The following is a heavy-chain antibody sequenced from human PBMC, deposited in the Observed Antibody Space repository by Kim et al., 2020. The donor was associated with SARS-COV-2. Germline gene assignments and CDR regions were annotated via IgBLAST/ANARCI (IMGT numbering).Heavy chain of an antibody. CDR2: ISSSSSTI. CDR1: GFTFSSYS. Sequence: GGSLRLSCAASGFTFSSYSMNWVRQAPGKGLEWVSYISSSSSTIYYADSVKGRFTISRDNAKNSRYLQMNSLRAEDTAVYYCARDRWYYNILTGYVYEYFQHWGQGTLVTVSS. CDR3: ARDRWYYNILTGYVYEYFQH. J-gene: IGHJ1*01. V-gene: IGHV3-48*01. D-gene: IGHD3-9*01.